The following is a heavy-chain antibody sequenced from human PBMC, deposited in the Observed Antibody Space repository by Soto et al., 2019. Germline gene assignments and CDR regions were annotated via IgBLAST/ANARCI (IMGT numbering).Heavy chain of an antibody. Sequence: EVQLVESGGGLVQPGGSLTLSCAASGFTFRSYEMNWVRQAPGKGLEWVSYISRSGTTIYYADSVKGRFTISRDNAKNSLYVQMNSLRVEDTAVYYCARDRVAAAENWFDPWGQGTLVTVSS. J-gene: IGHJ5*02. CDR1: GFTFRSYE. CDR2: ISRSGTTI. D-gene: IGHD6-13*01. CDR3: ARDRVAAAENWFDP. V-gene: IGHV3-48*03.